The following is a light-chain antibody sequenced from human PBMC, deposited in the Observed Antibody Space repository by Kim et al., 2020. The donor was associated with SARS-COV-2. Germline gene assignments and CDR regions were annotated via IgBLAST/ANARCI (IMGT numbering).Light chain of an antibody. V-gene: IGLV2-14*03. J-gene: IGLJ1*01. CDR2: DVR. Sequence: GQSITISCSGTSGDIGNSNSVSRYQQHSGEAPRLIIYDVRDRPSGVSARFSGSKSANMASLTISGLRSEDEADYYCCSTSNTLDYVFGSGTKVTVL. CDR1: SGDIGNSNS. CDR3: CSTSNTLDYV.